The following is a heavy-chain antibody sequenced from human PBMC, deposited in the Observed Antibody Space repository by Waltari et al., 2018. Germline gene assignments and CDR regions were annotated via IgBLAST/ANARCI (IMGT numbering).Heavy chain of an antibody. D-gene: IGHD3-9*01. Sequence: EVQLVESGGGLVQPGRPLRLSCASSGFTFDAHAMHWVRQAPGKGLEWVSGITWNSGSLGYADSVKGRFTISRDNAKNSLYLQMNSLRPEDTALYYCARDTSPAYDVLTGYFDVWGQGTLVTVSS. CDR3: ARDTSPAYDVLTGYFDV. CDR2: ITWNSGSL. V-gene: IGHV3-9*01. CDR1: GFTFDAHA. J-gene: IGHJ4*02.